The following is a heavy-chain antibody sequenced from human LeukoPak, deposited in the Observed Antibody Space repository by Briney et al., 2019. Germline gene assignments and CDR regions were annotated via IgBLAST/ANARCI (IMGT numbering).Heavy chain of an antibody. Sequence: PGGSLRLSCAASGFTFSSHSMNWVRQAPGKGLVWVSRIASDGSSTTYADSVKGRFSISRDNAKNTLYLQMNSLRVEDTAVYYCARGRPHGNDYWGQGTLVTVSS. D-gene: IGHD4-23*01. CDR2: IASDGSST. J-gene: IGHJ4*02. V-gene: IGHV3-74*01. CDR1: GFTFSSHS. CDR3: ARGRPHGNDY.